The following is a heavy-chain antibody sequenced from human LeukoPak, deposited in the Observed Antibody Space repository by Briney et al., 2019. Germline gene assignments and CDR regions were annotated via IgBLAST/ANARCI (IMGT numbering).Heavy chain of an antibody. Sequence: ASVKVSCKASGYTLTGYYMHWVRQAPGQELEWMGWINPNSGGTNYAQKFQGRVTMTRDTSISTAYMELSRLRSDDTAVYYCARDRSLYGGNSGLDVWGKGTTVTVSS. D-gene: IGHD4-23*01. CDR1: GYTLTGYY. V-gene: IGHV1-2*02. CDR2: INPNSGGT. J-gene: IGHJ6*04. CDR3: ARDRSLYGGNSGLDV.